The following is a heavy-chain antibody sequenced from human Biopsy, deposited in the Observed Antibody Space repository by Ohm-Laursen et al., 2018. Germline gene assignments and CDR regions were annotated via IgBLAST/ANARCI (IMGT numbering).Heavy chain of an antibody. CDR1: GFTFSRYA. J-gene: IGHJ2*01. V-gene: IGHV3-33*04. D-gene: IGHD6-19*01. Sequence: SLRLSCAASGFTFSRYAMSWVRQAPGKGLKWISPIWYDGTNEDYADSVKGRFTISRDNSKNTLYLQINTLTLEGTAFYYCARGLSSGWYGYFDVWGRGTLVTVSS. CDR3: ARGLSSGWYGYFDV. CDR2: IWYDGTNE.